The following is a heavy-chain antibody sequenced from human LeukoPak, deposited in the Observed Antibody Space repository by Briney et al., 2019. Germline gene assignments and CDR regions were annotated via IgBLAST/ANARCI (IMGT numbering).Heavy chain of an antibody. Sequence: SETLSLTCTVSGNSIANTFYYWSWLRQPAGKGLEWIGRIYTTGSTDYNPSLKSRVTISLDTSRNQFSLKLSSVTAADTAVYYYARRQDGHDYWGQGTLVTVSS. CDR1: GNSIANTFYY. J-gene: IGHJ4*02. V-gene: IGHV4-61*02. CDR3: ARRQDGHDY. CDR2: IYTTGST.